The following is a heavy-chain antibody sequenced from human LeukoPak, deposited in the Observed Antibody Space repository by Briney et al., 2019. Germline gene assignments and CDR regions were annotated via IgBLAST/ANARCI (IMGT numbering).Heavy chain of an antibody. CDR3: ARGYTYYYGSGSSGGMDV. CDR1: GGSISSGGYY. CDR2: IYYSGST. D-gene: IGHD3-10*01. J-gene: IGHJ6*02. Sequence: SSETLSLTCTVSGGSISSGGYYWSWIRQHPGKGLEWIGYIYYSGSTYYNPSLKSRVTISIDTSENQFSLKLSSVTAADTAVYYCARGYTYYYGSGSSGGMDVWGQGTTVTVSS. V-gene: IGHV4-31*03.